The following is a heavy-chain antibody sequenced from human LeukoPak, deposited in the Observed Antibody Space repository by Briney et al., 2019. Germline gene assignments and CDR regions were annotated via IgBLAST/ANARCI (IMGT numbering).Heavy chain of an antibody. D-gene: IGHD3-22*01. CDR1: GFTFSSYA. CDR3: ARDLPDYDSSGYYYVPFDY. CDR2: ISYDGSNK. V-gene: IGHV3-30*04. Sequence: GGSLRLSCAASGFTFSSYAMHWVRQAPGKGLEWVAVISYDGSNKYYADSVKGRFTISRDNSKNTLYLQMNSLRAEDTAVYYCARDLPDYDSSGYYYVPFDYWGQGTLVTVSS. J-gene: IGHJ4*02.